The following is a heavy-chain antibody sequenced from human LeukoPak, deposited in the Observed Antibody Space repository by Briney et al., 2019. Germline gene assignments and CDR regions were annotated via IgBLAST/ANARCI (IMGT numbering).Heavy chain of an antibody. D-gene: IGHD5-12*01. CDR3: ARGAVGYSGYDNWLDP. Sequence: AASVKVSCKASGYSFTGYYIHWVRQAPGQGLEWMGWTNPNSGVTKYEQKFQGRVTMTRDTSTSTAYMELSSLRSDDTAVYYCARGAVGYSGYDNWLDPWGQGTLVTVSS. V-gene: IGHV1-2*02. J-gene: IGHJ5*02. CDR2: TNPNSGVT. CDR1: GYSFTGYY.